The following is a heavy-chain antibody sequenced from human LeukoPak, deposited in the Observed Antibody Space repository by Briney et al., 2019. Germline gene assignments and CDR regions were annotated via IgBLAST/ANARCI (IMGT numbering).Heavy chain of an antibody. Sequence: GGSLRLSCAASGFTFSSYSMNWVRQAPGKGLEWVSYISSGGSNRYYADSVKGRFTISRDNAKNVLYLQMSSLRAEDTAVYYCARDGDTAMVTGRFDYWGQGTLVTVSS. V-gene: IGHV3-48*04. CDR2: ISSGGSNR. J-gene: IGHJ4*02. CDR1: GFTFSSYS. D-gene: IGHD5-18*01. CDR3: ARDGDTAMVTGRFDY.